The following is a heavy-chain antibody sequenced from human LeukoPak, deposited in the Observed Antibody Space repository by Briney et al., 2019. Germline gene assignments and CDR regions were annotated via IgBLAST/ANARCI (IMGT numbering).Heavy chain of an antibody. D-gene: IGHD6-19*01. J-gene: IGHJ6*02. CDR3: ARGEPGIAVARYYYYGMDV. V-gene: IGHV1-18*01. Sequence: ASVKVSCKASGYTFTSYGISWVRQAPGQGLEWMGWISAYNGNTNYAQKLQGRVTMTTDTSTSTAYMELRSLRSDDTAVYYCARGEPGIAVARYYYYGMDVWGQGTTVTVSS. CDR1: GYTFTSYG. CDR2: ISAYNGNT.